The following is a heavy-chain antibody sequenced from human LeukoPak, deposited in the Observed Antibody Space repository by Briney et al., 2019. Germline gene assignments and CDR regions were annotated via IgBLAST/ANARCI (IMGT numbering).Heavy chain of an antibody. CDR3: ARLGRKYQLLLWYYFDY. CDR1: GGSFSGYY. V-gene: IGHV4-34*01. J-gene: IGHJ4*02. Sequence: SETLSLTCAVYGGSFSGYYWSWIRQPPGKGLEWIGEINHSGSTNYNPSLKSRVTISVDTSKNQFSLKLSSVTAADTAVYYCARLGRKYQLLLWYYFDYWGQGTLVTVSS. D-gene: IGHD2-2*01. CDR2: INHSGST.